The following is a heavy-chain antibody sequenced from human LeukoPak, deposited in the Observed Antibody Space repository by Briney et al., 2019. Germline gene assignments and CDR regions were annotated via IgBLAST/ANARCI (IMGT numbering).Heavy chain of an antibody. D-gene: IGHD1-26*01. J-gene: IGHJ5*02. CDR3: ARGDGVRENWFDP. V-gene: IGHV1-69*05. Sequence: SVKVSCKASGGTFNSYAISWVRQPPGQGLEWMGGIIPIFGTANYAQKFQGRVTSTTDESTSTAYMELSRLRSEDTAVYYCARGDGVRENWFDPWGQGTLVTVSS. CDR2: IIPIFGTA. CDR1: GGTFNSYA.